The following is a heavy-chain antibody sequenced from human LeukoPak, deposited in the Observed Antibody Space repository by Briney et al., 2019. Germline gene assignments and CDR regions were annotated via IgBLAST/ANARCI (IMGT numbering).Heavy chain of an antibody. V-gene: IGHV3-20*04. CDR1: GFTFDDYG. Sequence: GGSLRLSCVAFGFTFDDYGMSWVRQAPGKGLEWVSGINWNGGSTGYADSVQGRFTMSRDNAKNSLYLQMNSLRAEDTAFYFCTREVGSGWYTGSVYWGQGTLVTVSS. J-gene: IGHJ4*02. CDR3: TREVGSGWYTGSVY. CDR2: INWNGGST. D-gene: IGHD6-19*01.